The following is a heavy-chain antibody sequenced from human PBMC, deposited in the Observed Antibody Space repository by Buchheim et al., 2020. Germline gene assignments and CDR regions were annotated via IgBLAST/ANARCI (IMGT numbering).Heavy chain of an antibody. Sequence: QVLLRESGPGVAKPSQTVPLTCTVSGASISSGAHHWAWIRQHPGKGLEWIGCIYDNSGRTYYNPSLQSRAYISVDTSKNQFSLKLTSATAADTALYYCASYYVGEGGRGYWGQGT. CDR2: IYDNSGRT. V-gene: IGHV4-31*03. CDR1: GASISSGAHH. D-gene: IGHD3-16*01. CDR3: ASYYVGEGGRGY. J-gene: IGHJ4*02.